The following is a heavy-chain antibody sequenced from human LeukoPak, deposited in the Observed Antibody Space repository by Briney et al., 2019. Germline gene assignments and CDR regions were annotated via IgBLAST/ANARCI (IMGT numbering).Heavy chain of an antibody. Sequence: PGGSLRLSCAASGFTFSSHAMNWVRQAPGKGLEWVSYIRSSGTTIYYADSVKGRFTISRDNAKNSLYLQMNSLRADDTAVYYCARDDCSGGSCNWYFDLWGRGTRVTVSS. J-gene: IGHJ2*01. D-gene: IGHD2-15*01. CDR3: ARDDCSGGSCNWYFDL. V-gene: IGHV3-48*03. CDR2: IRSSGTTI. CDR1: GFTFSSHA.